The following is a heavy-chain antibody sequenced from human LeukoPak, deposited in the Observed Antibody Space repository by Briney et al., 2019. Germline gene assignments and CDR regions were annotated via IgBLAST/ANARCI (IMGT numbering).Heavy chain of an antibody. CDR3: ARRGYSYDYYYYYYMDV. D-gene: IGHD5-18*01. J-gene: IGHJ6*03. CDR1: GGSISSYY. Sequence: SETLSLTCTVSGGSISSYYWSWIRQPPGKGLEWIGYIYYSGSTNYNPSLKSRVTISVDTSKNQFSLKLSSVTAADTAVYYCARRGYSYDYYYYYYMDVWGKGTMVTVSS. CDR2: IYYSGST. V-gene: IGHV4-59*01.